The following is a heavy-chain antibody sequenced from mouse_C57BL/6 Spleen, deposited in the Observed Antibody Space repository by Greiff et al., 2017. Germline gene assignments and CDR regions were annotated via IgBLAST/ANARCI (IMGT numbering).Heavy chain of an antibody. J-gene: IGHJ2*01. CDR2: IYPGDGDT. CDR1: GYAFSSSW. Sequence: QVQLKESGPELVKPGASVKISCKASGYAFSSSWMNWVKQRPGKGLEWIGRIYPGDGDTNYNGKFKGKATLTADKSSSTAYMQLSSLTSEDSAVXFCAMNWDFDYWGQGTTLTVSS. CDR3: AMNWDFDY. V-gene: IGHV1-82*01. D-gene: IGHD4-1*01.